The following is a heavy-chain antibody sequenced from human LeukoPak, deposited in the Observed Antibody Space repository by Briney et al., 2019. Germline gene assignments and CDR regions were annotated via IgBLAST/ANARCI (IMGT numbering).Heavy chain of an antibody. J-gene: IGHJ4*02. CDR2: IKSKTDGGTT. D-gene: IGHD3-3*01. CDR1: GLSFSNAW. V-gene: IGHV3-15*01. Sequence: GGSLRLSCAASGLSFSNAWMNWVRQAPGKGLEWVGRIKSKTDGGTTDYAAPVKGRFTISRDDSIDTLYLQTNNLKTEDTAVYYCTTAYDFWSAYPFDYWGQGTLVTVSS. CDR3: TTAYDFWSAYPFDY.